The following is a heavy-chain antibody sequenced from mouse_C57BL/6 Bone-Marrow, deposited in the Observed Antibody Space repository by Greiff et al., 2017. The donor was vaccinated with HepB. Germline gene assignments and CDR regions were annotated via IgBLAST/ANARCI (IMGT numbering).Heavy chain of an antibody. CDR2: ISDGGSYT. V-gene: IGHV5-4*01. CDR1: GFTFSSYA. CDR3: ARDRGTYDGYSFAY. Sequence: EVKLEESGGGLVKPGGSLKLSCAASGFTFSSYAMSWVRQTPEKRLEWVATISDGGSYTYYPDNVKGRFTISRDNAKNNLYLQMSHLKSEDTAMYYCARDRGTYDGYSFAYWGQGTLVTVSA. D-gene: IGHD2-3*01. J-gene: IGHJ3*01.